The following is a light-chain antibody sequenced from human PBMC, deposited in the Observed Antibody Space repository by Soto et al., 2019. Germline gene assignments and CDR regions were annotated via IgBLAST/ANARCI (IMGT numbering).Light chain of an antibody. J-gene: IGKJ5*01. CDR2: GAS. V-gene: IGKV1-39*01. CDR1: QTISSY. Sequence: DIQMTQSPSSLSASVGDRVTITCRASQTISSYLNWYQQKPGKAPKLLIYGASSLQSGVPSRFSGSGSGTDFTLTISSLQPEDFATYYCQQSYSIPPITFGQGTRLEIK. CDR3: QQSYSIPPIT.